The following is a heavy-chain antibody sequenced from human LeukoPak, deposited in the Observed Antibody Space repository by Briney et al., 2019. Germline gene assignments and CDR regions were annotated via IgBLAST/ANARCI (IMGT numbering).Heavy chain of an antibody. Sequence: GGSLRLSCAASGFTFSNAWMNWVRQAPGKGLEWLGRIKTKTDGETTQYAAPMRGRLTISRDDSKNTVYLQINSLNTEDTAVYYCTSRTYTTNDYWGQGTLVTVSS. CDR3: TSRTYTTNDY. CDR1: GFTFSNAW. D-gene: IGHD2-2*02. V-gene: IGHV3-15*01. J-gene: IGHJ4*02. CDR2: IKTKTDGETT.